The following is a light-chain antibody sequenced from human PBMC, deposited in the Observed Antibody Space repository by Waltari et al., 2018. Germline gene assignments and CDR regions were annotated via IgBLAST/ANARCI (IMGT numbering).Light chain of an antibody. CDR1: ANDIGYYNF. CDR3: SSYTSSNTVSVI. CDR2: EVY. Sequence: QSALTQPASVSGSPGQLITISCTGTANDIGYYNFVSWYQQHPGTAPKLIISEVYNRPSGVSIRFSGSKSGNTASLTISGLQAEDQADYYCSSYTSSNTVSVIFGGGTKLIVL. V-gene: IGLV2-14*01. J-gene: IGLJ2*01.